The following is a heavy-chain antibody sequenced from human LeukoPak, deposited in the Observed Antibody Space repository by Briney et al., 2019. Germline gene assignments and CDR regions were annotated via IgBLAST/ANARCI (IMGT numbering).Heavy chain of an antibody. CDR3: ARDPAMVRGVILRRFDY. Sequence: ASVKVSCKASGYTFTRSGISWVRQAPGQGLEWMGWISAYNGNTNYAQKLQGRVTMTTDTSTSTAYMELRSLRSDDAAVYYCARDPAMVRGVILRRFDYWGQGTLVTVSS. V-gene: IGHV1-18*01. CDR1: GYTFTRSG. D-gene: IGHD3-10*01. CDR2: ISAYNGNT. J-gene: IGHJ4*02.